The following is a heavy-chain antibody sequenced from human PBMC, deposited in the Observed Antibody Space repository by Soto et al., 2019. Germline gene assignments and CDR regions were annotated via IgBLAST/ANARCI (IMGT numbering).Heavy chain of an antibody. CDR1: GGSSSRGGYY. D-gene: IGHD3-10*01. CDR2: IYYRGST. V-gene: IGHV4-31*03. CDR3: ATFVNELNGSGRYYKNSS. J-gene: IGHJ5*02. Sequence: QVQLQESGPGLVKPSQTLSLSCTVAGGSSSRGGYYWSWIRQHPGKGLEWTGFIYYRGSTNYNPSINSRVSISVDTSKHHFSLKLISVTAADTAVYYCATFVNELNGSGRYYKNSSWGQGTLVTVPS.